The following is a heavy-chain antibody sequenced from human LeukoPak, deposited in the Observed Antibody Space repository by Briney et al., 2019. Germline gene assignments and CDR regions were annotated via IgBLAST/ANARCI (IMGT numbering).Heavy chain of an antibody. Sequence: GESLKISCVASGFTFSSYWMSWVRQAPGKGLEWVSAISGSGGSTYYADSVKGRFTISRDNSKNTLYLQMNSLRAEDTAVYYCAKARGTTMIVVVNYWGQGTLVTVSS. CDR3: AKARGTTMIVVVNY. CDR1: GFTFSSYW. D-gene: IGHD3-22*01. V-gene: IGHV3-23*01. J-gene: IGHJ4*02. CDR2: ISGSGGST.